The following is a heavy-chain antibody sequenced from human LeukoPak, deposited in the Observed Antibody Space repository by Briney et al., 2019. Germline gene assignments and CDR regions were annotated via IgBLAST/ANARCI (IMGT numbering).Heavy chain of an antibody. CDR3: AREPSGSGGYDY. V-gene: IGHV1-2*02. D-gene: IGHD3-10*01. Sequence: ASVKVSCKSSGFTFSGYYMHWVRQAPGHGLEWMAWISPNSGGTHYVQKFQGRVTVTRDTSISTEYMEISGLTSDDTALYYCAREPSGSGGYDYWGQGILVTVSS. CDR1: GFTFSGYY. J-gene: IGHJ4*02. CDR2: ISPNSGGT.